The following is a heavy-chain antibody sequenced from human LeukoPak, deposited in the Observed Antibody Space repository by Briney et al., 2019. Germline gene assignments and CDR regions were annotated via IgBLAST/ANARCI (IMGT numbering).Heavy chain of an antibody. CDR2: IYYSGST. Sequence: SETLSLTCTVSGGSISSSSYYWGWIRQPPGKGLEWIGGIYYSGSTYFNQSLKSRVTISVDTAKNQSSLKLSSVTAADTAVYYCARRRGRMISIDYWGQGTLVTVSS. J-gene: IGHJ4*02. V-gene: IGHV4-39*01. CDR3: ARRRGRMISIDY. CDR1: GGSISSSSYY. D-gene: IGHD3-16*01.